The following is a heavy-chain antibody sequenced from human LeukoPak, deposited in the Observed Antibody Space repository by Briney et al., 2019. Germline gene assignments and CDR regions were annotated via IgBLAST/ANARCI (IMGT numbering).Heavy chain of an antibody. CDR1: GFTFDDYA. CDR2: IKEDGNRI. J-gene: IGHJ4*02. CDR3: ARGGWYYFEY. Sequence: GRSLRLSCAASGFTFDDYAMHWVRQAPGKGLEWVANIKEDGNRIYYVDSVKGRFTISRENAKNSLYLQMSSLRAEDTAVYYCARGGWYYFEYWGQGVLVTVSS. V-gene: IGHV3-7*01.